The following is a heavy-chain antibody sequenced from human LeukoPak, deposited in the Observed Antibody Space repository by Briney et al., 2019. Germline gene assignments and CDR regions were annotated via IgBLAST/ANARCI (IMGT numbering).Heavy chain of an antibody. CDR2: ISSSSSYI. CDR3: ARDPASRGYSGYDMDY. J-gene: IGHJ4*02. CDR1: GFTFSSYS. V-gene: IGHV3-21*01. Sequence: GRSLRLSCAASGFTFSSYSMNWVRQAPGKGLEWVSSISSSSSYIYYADSVKGRFTISRDNAKNSLYLQMNSLRAEDTAVYYCARDPASRGYSGYDMDYWGQGTLVTVSS. D-gene: IGHD5-12*01.